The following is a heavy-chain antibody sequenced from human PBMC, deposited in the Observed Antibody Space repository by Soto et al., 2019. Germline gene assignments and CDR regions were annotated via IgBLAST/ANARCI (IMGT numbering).Heavy chain of an antibody. CDR3: ASGDSSGYYLGYYYYGMDV. CDR2: IYYSGST. V-gene: IGHV4-39*01. J-gene: IGHJ6*02. CDR1: GGSISSSSYY. Sequence: PSETLSLTCTVSGGSISSSSYYWGWIRQPPGKGLEWIGSIYYSGSTYYNPSLKSRVTISVDTSKNQFPLKLSSVTAADTAVYYCASGDSSGYYLGYYYYGMDVWGQGTTVTVSS. D-gene: IGHD3-22*01.